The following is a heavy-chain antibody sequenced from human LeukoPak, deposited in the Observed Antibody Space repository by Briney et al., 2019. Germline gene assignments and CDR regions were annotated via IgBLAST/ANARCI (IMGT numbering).Heavy chain of an antibody. Sequence: ASVKVSCKASGYTFTSYDINWVRQATGQGLEWMGWMNPNSGNTGYVQKFQGRVTMTRNTSISTAYMELSSLRSEDTAVYYCARGSVAGTFYYYYYMDVWGKGTTVTVSS. J-gene: IGHJ6*03. D-gene: IGHD6-19*01. CDR1: GYTFTSYD. V-gene: IGHV1-8*01. CDR2: MNPNSGNT. CDR3: ARGSVAGTFYYYYYMDV.